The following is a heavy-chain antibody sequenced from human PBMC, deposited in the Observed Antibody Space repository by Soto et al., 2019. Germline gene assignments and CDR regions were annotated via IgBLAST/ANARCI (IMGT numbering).Heavy chain of an antibody. V-gene: IGHV4-4*02. CDR3: AYSTGWYRLDV. D-gene: IGHD6-19*01. J-gene: IGHJ3*01. CDR1: GASVSTPYW. Sequence: PSETLSLTCAVSGASVSTPYWWTWVRQPPGKDLEWIGDVYHTGGNNYNPSLMSRVTISLDKSKNQFSLDMISVTAADTAIYYCAYSTGWYRLDVWCQGTMVTVSS. CDR2: VYHTGGN.